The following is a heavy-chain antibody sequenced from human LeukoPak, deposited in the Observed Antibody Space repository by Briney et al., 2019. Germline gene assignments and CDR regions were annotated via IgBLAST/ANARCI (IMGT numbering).Heavy chain of an antibody. CDR1: GFTYSNYW. CDR2: INPDGTTT. V-gene: IGHV3-74*01. CDR3: AKDLSWNTADS. D-gene: IGHD1/OR15-1a*01. J-gene: IGHJ4*02. Sequence: GGSLRLFCVGSGFTYSNYWMDWVGQGPGKGPVWVSRINPDGTTTDYADSVKGRFTISRDNAKNLLYLQMNGLRADDTAVYYCAKDLSWNTADSWGQGTLVTVSS.